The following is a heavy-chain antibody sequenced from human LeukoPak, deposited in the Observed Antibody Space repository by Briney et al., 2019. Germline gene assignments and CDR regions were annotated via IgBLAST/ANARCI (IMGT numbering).Heavy chain of an antibody. CDR3: ARDIGSGQRRDAFDI. V-gene: IGHV4-4*07. Sequence: PSETLSLTCTVSGGSISSYYWSWIRQPAGKGLEWIGRIYTSGSTNYNPSLKSRVTMSVDTSKNQFSLKLGSVTAADTAVYYCARDIGSGQRRDAFDIWGQGTMVTVSS. CDR2: IYTSGST. J-gene: IGHJ3*02. CDR1: GGSISSYY. D-gene: IGHD1-1*01.